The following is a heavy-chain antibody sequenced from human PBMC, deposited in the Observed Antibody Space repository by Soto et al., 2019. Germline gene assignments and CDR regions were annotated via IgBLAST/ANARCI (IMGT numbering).Heavy chain of an antibody. Sequence: ASVKVSCKASGYTFTSYGISWVRQAPGQGLEWMGWISAYNGNTNYAQKLQGRVTMTTDTSTGTAYMELRSLRSDDTAVYYCARGPYCSGGSCNLYYFDYWGQGTLVTVSS. J-gene: IGHJ4*02. CDR1: GYTFTSYG. CDR3: ARGPYCSGGSCNLYYFDY. CDR2: ISAYNGNT. D-gene: IGHD2-15*01. V-gene: IGHV1-18*01.